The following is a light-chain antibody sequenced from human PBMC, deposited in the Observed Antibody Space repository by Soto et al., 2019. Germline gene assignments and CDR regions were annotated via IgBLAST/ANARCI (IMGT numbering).Light chain of an antibody. CDR2: DTD. CDR1: SSNIGAGYD. Sequence: QSVLTQPPSVSGAARQRVTISCTGSSSNIGAGYDVHWYQQLPGTAPKLLIFDTDNRPSGVPARFSGSKSGTSASLAITGLRADDEADYYCQSYDSSLSVTYVFGTGTKLTVL. J-gene: IGLJ1*01. V-gene: IGLV1-40*01. CDR3: QSYDSSLSVTYV.